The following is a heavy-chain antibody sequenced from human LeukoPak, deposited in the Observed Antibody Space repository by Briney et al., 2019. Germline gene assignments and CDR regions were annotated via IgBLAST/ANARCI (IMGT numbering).Heavy chain of an antibody. D-gene: IGHD3-22*01. CDR3: ARLQTYYYDSSGS. V-gene: IGHV1-69*06. CDR2: IIPIFGTA. J-gene: IGHJ5*02. Sequence: SVKVSCKASGGTFSSYAISWVRQAPGHGLEWMGGIIPIFGTANYAQKFQGRVTTTADKSTSTAYMELSSLRSEDTAVYYCARLQTYYYDSSGSWGQGTLVTVSS. CDR1: GGTFSSYA.